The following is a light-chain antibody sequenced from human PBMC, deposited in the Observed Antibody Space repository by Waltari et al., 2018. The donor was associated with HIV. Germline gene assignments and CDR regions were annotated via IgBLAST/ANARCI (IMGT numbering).Light chain of an antibody. CDR2: GAS. V-gene: IGKV3-20*01. Sequence: EIVLTQSPGTLSLSPGEGGTLSCRASQTIDRRSLAWYQQRPGQAPRLIISGASNRATGIPDRFGGSGSGTSFTLTISRLEPEDFAVYFCQQYATSVRTFGQGTKVEIK. CDR3: QQYATSVRT. CDR1: QTIDRRS. J-gene: IGKJ1*01.